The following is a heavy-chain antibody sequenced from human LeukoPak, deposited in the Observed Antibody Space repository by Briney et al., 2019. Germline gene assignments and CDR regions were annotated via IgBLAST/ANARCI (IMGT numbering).Heavy chain of an antibody. V-gene: IGHV4-59*01. CDR2: IDYIGST. CDR1: GGSISNYY. J-gene: IGHJ4*02. CDR3: ARGRGDSKGTSFHY. D-gene: IGHD3-22*01. Sequence: SGTLSLTCTVSGGSISNYYWSWIRQPPGKGLEWIGYIDYIGSTTYNPSLKSRVTISIDTSKNQFSLRLSSVTAADTAVYYCARGRGDSKGTSFHYWGQGTLVTVSA.